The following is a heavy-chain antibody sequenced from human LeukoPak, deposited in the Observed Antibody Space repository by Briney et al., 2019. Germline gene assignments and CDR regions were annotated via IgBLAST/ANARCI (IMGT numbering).Heavy chain of an antibody. J-gene: IGHJ4*02. CDR3: ALGLVTDY. D-gene: IGHD3-9*01. V-gene: IGHV3-66*01. CDR1: GFTFSNYA. CDR2: IYSGGST. Sequence: GGSLRLSCSASGFTFSNYAMHWVRQAPGKGLEWVSVIYSGGSTYYADSVKGRFTISRDNSKNTLCLQMNSLRVEDTAVYYCALGLVTDYWGQGTLVTVSS.